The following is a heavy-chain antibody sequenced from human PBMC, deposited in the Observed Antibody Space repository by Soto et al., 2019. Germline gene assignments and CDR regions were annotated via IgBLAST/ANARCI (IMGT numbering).Heavy chain of an antibody. D-gene: IGHD1-20*01. CDR3: ARPTYNSGSPFDY. CDR2: IYYSGST. J-gene: IGHJ4*02. Sequence: ASETLSLPCTVSGGSLRPYYWSWIRQPPGKGLEWIGNIYYSGSTDYIPSLKSRVTISVDTSTNQFSLKLTSVTAADTAVYYCARPTYNSGSPFDYWGQGTLVTVSS. V-gene: IGHV4-59*01. CDR1: GGSLRPYY.